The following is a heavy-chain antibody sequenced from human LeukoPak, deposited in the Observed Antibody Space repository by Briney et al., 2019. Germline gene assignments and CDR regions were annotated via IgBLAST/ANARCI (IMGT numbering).Heavy chain of an antibody. CDR1: GYTFTSYG. V-gene: IGHV1-18*01. Sequence: ASVKVSCKASGYTFTSYGISWVRQAPGQGLEWMGWISAYNGNTNYAQKLQGRVTITTDTSTRTAYMELRSLRSDDTAVYYCARDRGGMYYFDSSGYQVFDYWGQGTLVTVSS. CDR3: ARDRGGMYYFDSSGYQVFDY. D-gene: IGHD3-22*01. J-gene: IGHJ4*02. CDR2: ISAYNGNT.